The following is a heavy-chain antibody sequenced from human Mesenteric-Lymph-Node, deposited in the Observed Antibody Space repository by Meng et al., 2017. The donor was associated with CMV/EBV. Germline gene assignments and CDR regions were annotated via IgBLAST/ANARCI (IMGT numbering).Heavy chain of an antibody. V-gene: IGHV4-34*01. CDR1: SGSFSDYY. Sequence: SETLSLTCAVYSGSFSDYYWSWIRQPPGKGLEWIGEINHSGSTNYNPSLKSRVTVSLDTSKNQFSLKLSSVTAADTAVYYCARVVGYCSGGSCSYGWFDYWGQGTLVTVSS. J-gene: IGHJ4*02. D-gene: IGHD2-15*01. CDR3: ARVVGYCSGGSCSYGWFDY. CDR2: INHSGST.